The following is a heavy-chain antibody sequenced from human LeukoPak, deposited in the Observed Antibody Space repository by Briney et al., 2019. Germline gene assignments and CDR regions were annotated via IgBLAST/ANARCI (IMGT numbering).Heavy chain of an antibody. J-gene: IGHJ4*02. CDR3: ARDHSSSQRHGFDY. D-gene: IGHD6-6*01. Sequence: SVKVSCKASGYTFSSYGISWVRQAPGQGLEWMGGIIPIFGTANYAQKFQGRVTITTDESTSTAYMELSSLRSEDTAVYYCARDHSSSQRHGFDYWGQGTLVTVSS. CDR2: IIPIFGTA. CDR1: GYTFSSYG. V-gene: IGHV1-69*05.